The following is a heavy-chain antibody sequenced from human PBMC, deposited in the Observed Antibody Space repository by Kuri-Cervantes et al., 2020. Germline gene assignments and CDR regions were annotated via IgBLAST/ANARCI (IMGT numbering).Heavy chain of an antibody. D-gene: IGHD2-15*01. V-gene: IGHV4-34*01. CDR3: ARRRGYCSGGSCYPFDY. Sequence: GSLRLSCAVYGGSFSGYYWSWIRQPPGKGLEWIGEINHSGSTNYNPSLKSRVTISVDTSKNQFSLKLSSVTAADTAVYYCARRRGYCSGGSCYPFDYWGQGTLVTVSS. CDR1: GGSFSGYY. CDR2: INHSGST. J-gene: IGHJ4*02.